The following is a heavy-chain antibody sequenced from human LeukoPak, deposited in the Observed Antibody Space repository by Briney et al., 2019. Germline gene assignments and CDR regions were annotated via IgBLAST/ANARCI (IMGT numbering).Heavy chain of an antibody. CDR1: AFTFSSYS. D-gene: IGHD3-10*01. Sequence: GGSLRLSCAASAFTFSSYSMNWVRQAPGKGLEWVSYISSSSSTIYYADSVKGRFTISRDNAKNSLFLQMNSLRDEDTAVYYCARGIPYLRGCPDYWGQGTLVTVSS. J-gene: IGHJ4*02. CDR2: ISSSSSTI. CDR3: ARGIPYLRGCPDY. V-gene: IGHV3-48*02.